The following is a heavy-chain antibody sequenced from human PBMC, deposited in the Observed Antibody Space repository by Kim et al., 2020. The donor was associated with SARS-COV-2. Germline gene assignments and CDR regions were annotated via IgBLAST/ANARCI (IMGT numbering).Heavy chain of an antibody. CDR3: AKEGDYGDYAGGMDV. Sequence: SVKGRFTISRDNSKNTLYLQKNSLRAEDTAVYYCAKEGDYGDYAGGMDVWGQGTTVTVSS. J-gene: IGHJ6*02. V-gene: IGHV3-30*02. D-gene: IGHD4-17*01.